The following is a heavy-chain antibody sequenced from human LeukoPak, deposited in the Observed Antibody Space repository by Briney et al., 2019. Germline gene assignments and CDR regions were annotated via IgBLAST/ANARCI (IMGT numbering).Heavy chain of an antibody. CDR1: GGSITSDY. CDR3: ARRDSSGWYFDL. Sequence: SETLSLTCTVSGGSITSDYWNWIRQPAGKGLEWIGRIYPPGAINYNPSLKSRVTMSVDTSKNQISLRLNSVTAADTAVYFCARRDSSGWYFDLWGRGTNVSVSS. D-gene: IGHD3/OR15-3a*01. V-gene: IGHV4-4*07. J-gene: IGHJ2*01. CDR2: IYPPGAI.